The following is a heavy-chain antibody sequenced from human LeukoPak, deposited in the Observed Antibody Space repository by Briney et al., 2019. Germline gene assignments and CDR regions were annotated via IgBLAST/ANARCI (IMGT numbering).Heavy chain of an antibody. D-gene: IGHD3-3*01. V-gene: IGHV1-18*01. J-gene: IGHJ4*02. CDR1: GYTFTSYG. Sequence: ASVKVSCKASGYTFTSYGISWVRQAPGQGLEWMGWISAYNGNTNYAQKLQGRVTMTTDTSTSTAYMELRSLRSDDTAVYYCARAQEEEWLLPKDDYWGQGTLVTVSS. CDR2: ISAYNGNT. CDR3: ARAQEEEWLLPKDDY.